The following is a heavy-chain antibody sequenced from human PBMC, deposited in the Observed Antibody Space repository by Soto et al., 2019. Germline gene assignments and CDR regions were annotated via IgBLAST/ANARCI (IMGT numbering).Heavy chain of an antibody. D-gene: IGHD3-3*01. V-gene: IGHV4-34*01. Sequence: PSETLSLTCAAYGGSFSGYYWSWIRQPPGKGLEWIGEINHSGSTNYNPSLKSRVTISVDTSKNQFSLKLSSVTAADTAVYYCARGRPIYPGTIFGVVRYYFDYWGQGTLVTVSS. CDR1: GGSFSGYY. J-gene: IGHJ4*02. CDR2: INHSGST. CDR3: ARGRPIYPGTIFGVVRYYFDY.